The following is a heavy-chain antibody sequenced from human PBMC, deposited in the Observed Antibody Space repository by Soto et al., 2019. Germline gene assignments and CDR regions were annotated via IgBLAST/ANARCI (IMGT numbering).Heavy chain of an antibody. V-gene: IGHV3-33*01. CDR3: ARDRGYCSGGSCRFYYYYGMDV. Sequence: GGSLRLSCAASGFTFSSYGMHWVRQAPGKGLEWVAVIWYDGSNKYYADSVKGRFTISRDNSKNTLYLQMNSLRAEDTAVYYRARDRGYCSGGSCRFYYYYGMDVWGQGTTVTVSS. D-gene: IGHD2-15*01. CDR2: IWYDGSNK. J-gene: IGHJ6*02. CDR1: GFTFSSYG.